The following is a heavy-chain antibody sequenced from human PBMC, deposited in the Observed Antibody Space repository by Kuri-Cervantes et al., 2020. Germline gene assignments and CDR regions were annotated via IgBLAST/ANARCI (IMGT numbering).Heavy chain of an antibody. CDR1: GFTFSSYW. D-gene: IGHD3-10*01. J-gene: IGHJ4*02. CDR3: AGIWFGELWGPFGY. CDR2: INSDGSST. V-gene: IGHV3-74*01. Sequence: GESLKISCAASGFTFSSYWMHWVRQAPGKGLVWVSRINSDGSSTSYADSVKGRFTISRDNAKNTLYLQMNSLRAEDTAVYYCAGIWFGELWGPFGYWGQGTLVTVSS.